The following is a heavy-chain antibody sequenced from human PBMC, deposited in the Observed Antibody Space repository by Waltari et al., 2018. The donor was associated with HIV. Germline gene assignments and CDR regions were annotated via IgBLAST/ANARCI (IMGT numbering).Heavy chain of an antibody. CDR1: GFTFADYA. CDR2: ITWNSGRT. J-gene: IGHJ6*02. Sequence: EVQLVESGGGLVQPGRCLRLSCAASGFTFADYAMHWVRQVPGKGLEWVSGITWNSGRTGYADSVKGRFIISRDNAKNSLYLQMNSLRVEDTALYYCAKSDIDYGMDVWGQGTTVTVSS. D-gene: IGHD2-15*01. CDR3: AKSDIDYGMDV. V-gene: IGHV3-9*01.